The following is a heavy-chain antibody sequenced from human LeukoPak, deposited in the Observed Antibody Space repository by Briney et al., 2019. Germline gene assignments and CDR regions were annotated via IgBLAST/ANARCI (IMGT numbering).Heavy chain of an antibody. CDR1: GGPISSYY. CDR2: MYYSGST. Sequence: SETLSLTCTVSGGPISSYYWSWIRQPPGKALEWIGYMYYSGSTNYNPSLKSRVTISIDTSKIQFSLKLSSVTAADTAIYYCARNYDSSGYTTFGYWGQGTLVSVSS. D-gene: IGHD3-22*01. V-gene: IGHV4-59*01. CDR3: ARNYDSSGYTTFGY. J-gene: IGHJ4*02.